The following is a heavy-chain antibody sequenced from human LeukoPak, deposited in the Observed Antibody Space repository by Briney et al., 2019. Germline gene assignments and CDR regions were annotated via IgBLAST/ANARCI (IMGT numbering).Heavy chain of an antibody. V-gene: IGHV3-23*01. D-gene: IGHD3-10*01. CDR1: GFTFSSCA. CDR2: ISGSGGST. Sequence: GGSLRLSCAASGFTFSSCAMSWVRQAPGKGLEWVSAISGSGGSTYYADSVKGRFTISRDNSKNTLYLQMNSLRAEDTAVYYCADIPLITMVRGVITPYWGQGTLVTVSS. J-gene: IGHJ4*02. CDR3: ADIPLITMVRGVITPY.